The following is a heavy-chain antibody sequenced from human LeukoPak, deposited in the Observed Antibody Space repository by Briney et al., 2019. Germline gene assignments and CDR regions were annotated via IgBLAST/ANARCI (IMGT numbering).Heavy chain of an antibody. V-gene: IGHV3-30*03. Sequence: GGSLRLSCAASGFNFRDYGMEWVRQAPGKGLEWVAIVSNDGNDKKYADIVAGRLTISRDNSKNTLYLLMNSLRSEDTAVYYCGRDLRAAGASPIDDWGQGTQVTVSS. CDR3: GRDLRAAGASPIDD. CDR2: VSNDGNDK. CDR1: GFNFRDYG. D-gene: IGHD2-15*01. J-gene: IGHJ4*02.